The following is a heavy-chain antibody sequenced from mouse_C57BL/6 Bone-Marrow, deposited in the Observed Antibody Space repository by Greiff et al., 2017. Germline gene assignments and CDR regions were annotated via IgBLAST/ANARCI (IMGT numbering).Heavy chain of an antibody. CDR2: IDPENGDT. D-gene: IGHD1-1*01. J-gene: IGHJ2*01. CDR1: GFNIKDDY. V-gene: IGHV14-4*01. CDR3: TEASYYYGSTRFDY. Sequence: EVQLQQSGAELVRPGASVKLSCTASGFNIKDDYMHWVKQRPEQGLEWIGWIDPENGDTESASKFQGKATITADTSSNTAYLQLSSLTSEDTAVYDCTEASYYYGSTRFDYWGQGTTLTVSS.